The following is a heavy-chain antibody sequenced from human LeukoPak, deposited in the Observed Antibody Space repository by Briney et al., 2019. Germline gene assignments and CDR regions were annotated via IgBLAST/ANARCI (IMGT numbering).Heavy chain of an antibody. D-gene: IGHD3-10*01. CDR3: VKGPDYYGSGSYLWYMDV. Sequence: GGSLRLSCAASGFTFSSYAMHWVRQAPGKGLEWVAVISYDGSNKYYADSVKGRFTISRDNSKNTLYLQMNSLRAEDTAVYYCVKGPDYYGSGSYLWYMDVWGKGTTVIISS. CDR1: GFTFSSYA. CDR2: ISYDGSNK. V-gene: IGHV3-30*04. J-gene: IGHJ6*03.